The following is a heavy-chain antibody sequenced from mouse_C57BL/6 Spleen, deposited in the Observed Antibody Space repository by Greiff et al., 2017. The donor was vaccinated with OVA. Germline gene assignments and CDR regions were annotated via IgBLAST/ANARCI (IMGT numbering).Heavy chain of an antibody. Sequence: EVQLQQSGPELVKPGASVKIPCKASGYTFTDYNMDWVKQSHGKSLEWIGDINPNNGGTIYNQKFKGKATLTVDKSSSTAYMELRSLTSEDTAVYYCARRYYGNYVGYFDYWGQGTTLTVSS. V-gene: IGHV1-18*01. CDR1: GYTFTDYN. CDR3: ARRYYGNYVGYFDY. J-gene: IGHJ2*01. D-gene: IGHD2-1*01. CDR2: INPNNGGT.